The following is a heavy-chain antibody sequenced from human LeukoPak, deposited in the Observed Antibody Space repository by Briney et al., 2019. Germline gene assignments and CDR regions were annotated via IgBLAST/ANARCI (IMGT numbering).Heavy chain of an antibody. J-gene: IGHJ4*02. CDR3: ARGYGTRFLEWLLSKNYYFDY. CDR1: GGTFSSYA. CDR2: IIPIFGTA. D-gene: IGHD3-3*01. Sequence: GASVKVSCKASGGTFSSYAISWVRQAPGQGLEWMGGIIPIFGTANYAQKFQGRVTITADESTSTAYMELSSLRSEDTAVYYCARGYGTRFLEWLLSKNYYFDYWGQGTLVTVSS. V-gene: IGHV1-69*13.